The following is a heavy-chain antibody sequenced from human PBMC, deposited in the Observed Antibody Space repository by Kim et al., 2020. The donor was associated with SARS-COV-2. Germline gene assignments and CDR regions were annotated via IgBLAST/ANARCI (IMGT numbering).Heavy chain of an antibody. D-gene: IGHD4-17*01. Sequence: KGRFTISRDNAKNSLYLQMNSLRAEDTAVYYCARDLLLFHDYGDYDAPDYWGQGTLVTVSS. J-gene: IGHJ4*02. CDR3: ARDLLLFHDYGDYDAPDY. V-gene: IGHV3-11*06.